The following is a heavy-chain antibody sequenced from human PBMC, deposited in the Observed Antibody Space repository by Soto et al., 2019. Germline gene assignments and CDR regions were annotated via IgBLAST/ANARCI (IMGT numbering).Heavy chain of an antibody. D-gene: IGHD2-8*01. CDR1: GYTFTSYG. CDR2: ISAYNGNT. V-gene: IGHV1-18*01. CDR3: ARVLIVLMVYAPPAYYGMDV. Sequence: ASVKVSCKASGYTFTSYGISWVRQAPGQGLEWMGWISAYNGNTNYAQKLQGRVTMTTDTSTSTAYMELRSLRSDDTAVYYCARVLIVLMVYAPPAYYGMDVWGQGTTVTVSS. J-gene: IGHJ6*02.